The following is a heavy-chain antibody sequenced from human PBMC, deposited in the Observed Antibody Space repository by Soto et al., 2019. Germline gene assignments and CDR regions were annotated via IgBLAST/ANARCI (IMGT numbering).Heavy chain of an antibody. Sequence: QLQLQESGSGLVKPSQTLSLTCAVSGGSISSGGYSWSWLRQPPGKGLEWIGYIFHSGSTYYNPTLKCRDTISGDRPKNHFSLQLRSVTAADTAVYYCARESGSGSPGWCLNVWGRGTLVTVSS. CDR1: GGSISSGGYS. V-gene: IGHV4-30-2*01. J-gene: IGHJ2*01. D-gene: IGHD1-26*01. CDR2: IFHSGST. CDR3: ARESGSGSPGWCLNV.